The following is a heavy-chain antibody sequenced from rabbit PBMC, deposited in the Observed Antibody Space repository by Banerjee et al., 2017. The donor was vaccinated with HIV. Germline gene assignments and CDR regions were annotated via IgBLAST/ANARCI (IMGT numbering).Heavy chain of an antibody. J-gene: IGHJ4*01. D-gene: IGHD1-1*01. CDR2: IDTGSDTT. Sequence: QSLEESGGDLVKPGASLTLTCTASGLDFSSSYWICWVRQAPGKGLEWIGCIDTGSDTTWYASRVNGRFTISKTSSTTVTLQMTSLTAADTATYFCASGYSDVYFNLWGPGTLVTVS. CDR3: ASGYSDVYFNL. CDR1: GLDFSSSYW. V-gene: IGHV1S40*01.